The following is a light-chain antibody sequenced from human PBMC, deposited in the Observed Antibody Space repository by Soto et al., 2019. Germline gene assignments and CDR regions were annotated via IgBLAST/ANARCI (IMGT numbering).Light chain of an antibody. V-gene: IGKV1-39*01. CDR1: QSIGSL. CDR3: HQSYGSWT. J-gene: IGKJ1*01. Sequence: DIQMTQSPSSLSASVGDRVTITCRASQSIGSLLNWYQQKPGKAPNLVIYGASSLHSGVPSRFSGSGSGTDFTLTISGLQPEDFGTFYCHQSYGSWTFGQGTKVEIK. CDR2: GAS.